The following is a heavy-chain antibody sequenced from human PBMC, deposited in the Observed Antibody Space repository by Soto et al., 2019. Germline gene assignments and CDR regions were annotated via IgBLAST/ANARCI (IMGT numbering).Heavy chain of an antibody. CDR1: GVSFNNNG. Sequence: QVQLVQSGAEVKKPGSSVKVSCKTSGVSFNNNGIGWVRQAPGHGLEWMGGVSPPFRTSNYARKFQGRISITAYASTGTVNMELSSLTSEDTAQYYCARVLNYGSGSYSPYGMDVWGQGTTVSVSS. D-gene: IGHD3-10*01. CDR3: ARVLNYGSGSYSPYGMDV. V-gene: IGHV1-69*01. J-gene: IGHJ6*02. CDR2: VSPPFRTS.